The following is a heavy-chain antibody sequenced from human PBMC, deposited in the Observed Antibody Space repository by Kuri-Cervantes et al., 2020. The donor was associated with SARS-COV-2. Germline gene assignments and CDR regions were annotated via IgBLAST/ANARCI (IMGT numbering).Heavy chain of an antibody. CDR3: ARDNLWLDYYYMDV. D-gene: IGHD2-21*01. V-gene: IGHV3-72*01. CDR2: TRNKANSYTA. CDR1: GFTFSDHY. Sequence: GESLKISCAASGFTFSDHYMDWVRQAPGKGLEWVGRTRNKANSYTAEYAASVKGRFTISRDDSKNSLYLQMNSLRAEDTAVYYCARDNLWLDYYYMDVWGKGTTVTVSS. J-gene: IGHJ6*03.